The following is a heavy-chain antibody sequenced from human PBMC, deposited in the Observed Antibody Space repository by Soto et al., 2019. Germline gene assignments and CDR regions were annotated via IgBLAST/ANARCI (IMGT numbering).Heavy chain of an antibody. CDR1: GFTFNNYA. V-gene: IGHV3-23*01. J-gene: IGHJ5*02. CDR2: ISGSGVTT. Sequence: GVLRLSCEASGFTFNNYAMSWVRQAPGKGLECVSTISGSGVTTYYADSVKGRFTISRDNSKNTLYMQMNGLRADDTAIYYCARRSASTQYRWFDPWGQGTQVTVSS. CDR3: ARRSASTQYRWFDP. D-gene: IGHD2-2*02.